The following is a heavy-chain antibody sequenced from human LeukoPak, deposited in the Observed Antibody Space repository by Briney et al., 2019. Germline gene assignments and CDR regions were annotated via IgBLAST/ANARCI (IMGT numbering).Heavy chain of an antibody. CDR1: GFAFSSYS. Sequence: GGSLRLSCAASGFAFSSYSMNWVRQAPGKGLEWVSSISGSTGHSYYADSVKGRFTISRDNSKNTLFLQMNSLRAEDTAVYYCARADGTGGPYDYWGQGTLVTVSS. CDR2: ISGSTGHS. J-gene: IGHJ4*02. D-gene: IGHD3/OR15-3a*01. V-gene: IGHV3-21*04. CDR3: ARADGTGGPYDY.